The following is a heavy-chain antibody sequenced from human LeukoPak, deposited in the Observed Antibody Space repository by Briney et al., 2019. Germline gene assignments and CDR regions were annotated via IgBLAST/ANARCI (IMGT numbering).Heavy chain of an antibody. CDR1: GFSLSTRGVS. CDR2: IYWNDDK. CDR3: AHRRSYYYDSSGYPLDAFDI. V-gene: IGHV2-5*01. J-gene: IGHJ3*02. D-gene: IGHD3-22*01. Sequence: SGPTLSHPTRTLTLTCTFSGFSLSTRGVSVGWIRQPPEKALEWLALIYWNDDKRYSPSLKNSLTITKDTSKTQVVLTMTNMDPVDTATYFCAHRRSYYYDSSGYPLDAFDIWGQGTMVTVSS.